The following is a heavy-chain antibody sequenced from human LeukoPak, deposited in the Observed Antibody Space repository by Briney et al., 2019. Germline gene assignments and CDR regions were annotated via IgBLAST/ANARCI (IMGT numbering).Heavy chain of an antibody. CDR1: GYTFTSYD. Sequence: GASVKVSCKASGYTFTSYDINWVRQATGQGLEWVGWMNPNSGDTGYAQKFQGRATITRNTSISTAYMELSSLRSEDTAVYYCARGGGCSSTSCYYAFDIWGQGTMVTISS. CDR3: ARGGGCSSTSCYYAFDI. J-gene: IGHJ3*02. V-gene: IGHV1-8*03. D-gene: IGHD2-2*01. CDR2: MNPNSGDT.